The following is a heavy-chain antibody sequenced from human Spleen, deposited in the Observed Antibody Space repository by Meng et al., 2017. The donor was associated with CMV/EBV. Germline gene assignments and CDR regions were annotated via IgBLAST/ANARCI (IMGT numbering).Heavy chain of an antibody. CDR3: ARGSVIYGMDV. CDR2: INHSGST. Sequence: SETLSLTCAVYGGSFSGYYWSWIRQPPGKELEWIGEINHSGSTNYNPSLKSRVTISVDTSKNQFSLKLSSVTAADTAVYYCARGSVIYGMDVWGQGTTVTVSS. CDR1: GGSFSGYY. D-gene: IGHD3-16*02. V-gene: IGHV4-34*01. J-gene: IGHJ6*02.